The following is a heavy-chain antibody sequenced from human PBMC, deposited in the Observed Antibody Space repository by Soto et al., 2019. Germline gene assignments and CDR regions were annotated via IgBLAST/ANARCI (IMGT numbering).Heavy chain of an antibody. J-gene: IGHJ4*02. Sequence: GGSLRLSCAASGFTFSSYGMHWFRQAPGKGLEWVAVISYDGSNKYYADSVKGRFTISRDNSKNTLYLQMNSLRAEDTAVYYCAKDGSAFHQLWPVYYFDYWGQGTLVTVSS. CDR2: ISYDGSNK. CDR3: AKDGSAFHQLWPVYYFDY. V-gene: IGHV3-30*18. CDR1: GFTFSSYG. D-gene: IGHD5-18*01.